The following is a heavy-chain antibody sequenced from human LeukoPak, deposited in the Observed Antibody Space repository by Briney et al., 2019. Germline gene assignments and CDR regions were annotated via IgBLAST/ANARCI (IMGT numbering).Heavy chain of an antibody. J-gene: IGHJ4*02. Sequence: GGSLRLSCAASGFTFSSYAMSWVRQAPGKGLEWVSSISGGGGVTYYADSVKGRFTISRDNSKNTVYLQMNSLRAEDTAVYYCAKDPRVATIEIFDYWGQGTLVTVSP. CDR1: GFTFSSYA. D-gene: IGHD5-12*01. CDR2: ISGGGGVT. V-gene: IGHV3-23*01. CDR3: AKDPRVATIEIFDY.